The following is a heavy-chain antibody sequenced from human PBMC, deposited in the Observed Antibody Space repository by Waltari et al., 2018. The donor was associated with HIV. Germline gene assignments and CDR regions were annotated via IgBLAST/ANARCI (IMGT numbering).Heavy chain of an antibody. CDR2: VSGSRAKS. Sequence: EVQLLESGGGLVQPGGSRRLSCAASGFAYVSYAIMWVRQSPERGLEWVAAVSGSRAKSFYADSVKGRFTISRDNSKNTVFLQMNSLRAADTAIYYCAKAYYENTAYYYDFWGRGTRVTVSS. V-gene: IGHV3-23*01. J-gene: IGHJ4*02. CDR1: GFAYVSYA. CDR3: AKAYYENTAYYYDF. D-gene: IGHD3-22*01.